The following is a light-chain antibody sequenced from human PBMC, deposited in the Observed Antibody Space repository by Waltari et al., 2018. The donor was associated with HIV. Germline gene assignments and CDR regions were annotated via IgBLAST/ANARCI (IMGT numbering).Light chain of an antibody. CDR3: SSYTSSSVYV. V-gene: IGLV2-14*01. Sequence: QSALTQPASVSGSPGQSITISCTGTSSDVGGYNYVSWYQQHPDKAPKFMIYDVSKRPSGVSNRFSGSKSGNTASLTISGLQPEDEADYYCSSYTSSSVYVFGTGTKVTVL. CDR1: SSDVGGYNY. J-gene: IGLJ1*01. CDR2: DVS.